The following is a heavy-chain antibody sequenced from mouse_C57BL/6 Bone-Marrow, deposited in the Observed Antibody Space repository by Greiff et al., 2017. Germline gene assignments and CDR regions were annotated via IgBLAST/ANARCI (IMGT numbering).Heavy chain of an antibody. V-gene: IGHV1-61*01. CDR2: IYPSDSET. D-gene: IGHD2-1*01. Sequence: QVQLQQPGAELVRPGSSVKLSCKASGYTFTSYWMDWVKQRPGQGLEWIGNIYPSDSETHYNQKFKDKATLTVDKSSSTAYMQLSSLTSEDSAVYYCAIGWKKLPWCAYWGQGTLVTVSA. CDR3: AIGWKKLPWCAY. CDR1: GYTFTSYW. J-gene: IGHJ3*01.